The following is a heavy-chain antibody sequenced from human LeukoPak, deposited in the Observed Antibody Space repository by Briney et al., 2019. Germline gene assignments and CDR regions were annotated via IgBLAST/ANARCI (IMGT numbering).Heavy chain of an antibody. J-gene: IGHJ4*02. CDR2: IYSGGTT. CDR3: ARVGHYGSGSCFES. CDR1: GFTFRSFA. D-gene: IGHD3-10*01. V-gene: IGHV3-23*03. Sequence: GGSLRLSCAASGFTFRSFAMSWVRRAPGKCLEWVSVIYSGGTTYYADSVKGRFTISRDNSKNTLYLQMNSLRAEDTAVYYCARVGHYGSGSCFESWGQGTLVTVSS.